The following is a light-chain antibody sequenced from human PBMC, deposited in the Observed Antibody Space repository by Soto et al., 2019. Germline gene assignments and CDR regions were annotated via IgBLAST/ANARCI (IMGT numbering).Light chain of an antibody. CDR2: AAS. Sequence: DIQMTQSPSSLSASVGDRVTITCRASQSISTFLNWYQQKQGKXXNXXIYAASGLQSGVPSRFSVIVSGTDLTITISSLQPEDGATYDGQQSYRTPITFGQGTRLEIK. J-gene: IGKJ5*01. CDR1: QSISTF. CDR3: QQSYRTPIT. V-gene: IGKV1-39*01.